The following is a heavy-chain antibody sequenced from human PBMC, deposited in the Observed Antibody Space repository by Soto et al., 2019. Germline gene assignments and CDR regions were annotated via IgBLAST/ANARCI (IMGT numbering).Heavy chain of an antibody. Sequence: SVKVSCKVSGYTFTTYYIHWVRQAPEQGLEWMGIINPTSGSAGYAQKFQGQVTISADKSISTAYLQWSSLKASDTAMYYCARTSAAGKYYYGMDVWGQGTTVTVSS. V-gene: IGHV1-46*01. D-gene: IGHD6-13*01. J-gene: IGHJ6*02. CDR3: ARTSAAGKYYYGMDV. CDR2: INPTSGSA. CDR1: GYTFTTYY.